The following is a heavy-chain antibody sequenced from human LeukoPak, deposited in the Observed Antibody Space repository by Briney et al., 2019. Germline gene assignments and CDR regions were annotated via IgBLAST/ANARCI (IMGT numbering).Heavy chain of an antibody. J-gene: IGHJ4*02. D-gene: IGHD1-1*01. CDR3: ARINWNPDY. CDR2: IHHSGST. Sequence: PSETLSLTCTVSGGSISSSSYYWGWIRQPPGKGLEWIGSIHHSGSTYYNPSLKSRVTISVDTSKNQFSLKLSSVTAADTAVYYCARINWNPDYWGQGTLVTVSS. CDR1: GGSISSSSYY. V-gene: IGHV4-39*07.